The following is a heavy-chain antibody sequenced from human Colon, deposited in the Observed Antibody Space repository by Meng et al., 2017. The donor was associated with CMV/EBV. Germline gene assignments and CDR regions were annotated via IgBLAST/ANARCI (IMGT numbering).Heavy chain of an antibody. CDR1: GFTFSDYY. V-gene: IGHV3-11*01. J-gene: IGHJ4*02. CDR2: ISSSGSTI. CDR3: ARVAFEYYDFWSGYLD. Sequence: GESLKISCAASGFTFSDYYMSWIRQAPGKGLEWVSYISSSGSTIYYADSVKGRFTISRDNAKNSLYLQMNSLRAEDTALYYCARVAFEYYDFWSGYLDWGQGTLVTVSS. D-gene: IGHD3-3*01.